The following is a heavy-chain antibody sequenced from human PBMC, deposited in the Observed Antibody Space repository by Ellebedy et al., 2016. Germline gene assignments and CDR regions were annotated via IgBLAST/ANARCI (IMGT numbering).Heavy chain of an antibody. V-gene: IGHV4-34*01. Sequence: SETLSLXXALYGGSLSGYYWSWIRQPPGKGLEWIGEINHSGSTNYNPSLKSRVTISVDTSKNQFSLKLSSVTAADTTVYYCARLIFGVVIPWYYFDYWGQGTLVTVSS. CDR1: GGSLSGYY. D-gene: IGHD3-3*01. CDR3: ARLIFGVVIPWYYFDY. J-gene: IGHJ4*02. CDR2: INHSGST.